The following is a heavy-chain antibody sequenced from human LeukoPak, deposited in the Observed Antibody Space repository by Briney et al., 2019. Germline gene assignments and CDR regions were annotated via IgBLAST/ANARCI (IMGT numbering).Heavy chain of an antibody. CDR1: GGSFSGYY. V-gene: IGHV4-34*01. D-gene: IGHD1-1*01. Sequence: SETLSLTCAVYGGSFSGYYWSWIRQPPGKGLEWIGEINHSGSTNYNPSLKSRVTISVDTSKKQLSLKLSSVTAADTAVYYCARLDRLIHFDYWGQGTLVTVSS. CDR3: ARLDRLIHFDY. CDR2: INHSGST. J-gene: IGHJ4*02.